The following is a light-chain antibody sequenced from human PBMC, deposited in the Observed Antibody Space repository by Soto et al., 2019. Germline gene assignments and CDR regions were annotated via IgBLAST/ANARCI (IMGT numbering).Light chain of an antibody. CDR3: QQANTFALT. CDR2: SAS. Sequence: DIQMTQSPSSVSASVGDRVTITCRASQDISRWLAWYQQKPGKAPNLLIYSASSLYSGVPSRFSGSGSGTDFTLTSSSLQPEDFATYYCQQANTFALTFGGGTRVEIK. V-gene: IGKV1-12*01. J-gene: IGKJ4*01. CDR1: QDISRW.